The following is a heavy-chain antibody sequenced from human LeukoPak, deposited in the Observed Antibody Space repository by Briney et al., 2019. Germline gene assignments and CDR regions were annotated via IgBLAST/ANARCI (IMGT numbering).Heavy chain of an antibody. CDR2: IGRGGGGT. CDR3: ANYIWGSYRHYFDS. CDR1: GFTLSNYA. V-gene: IGHV3-23*01. Sequence: AGGSLRLSCAASGFTLSNYAITWVRQAPGKGLEWVSVIGRGGGGTYYADSVTGRFTISRDKSKNTVYLQMNSLRAEDTAVYFCANYIWGSYRHYFDSWGQGTLDSVSS. D-gene: IGHD3-16*02. J-gene: IGHJ4*02.